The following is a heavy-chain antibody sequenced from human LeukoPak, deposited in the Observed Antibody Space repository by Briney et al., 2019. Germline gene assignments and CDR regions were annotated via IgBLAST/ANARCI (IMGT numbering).Heavy chain of an antibody. CDR1: GFTFSGHS. J-gene: IGHJ5*02. D-gene: IGHD4/OR15-4a*01. CDR3: AKDSAQPVWWNNWFDP. CDR2: ISNSGSSDI. V-gene: IGHV3-21*04. Sequence: GGSLKLSCAASGFTFSGHSMNWVRQAPGKGLEWVSYISNSGSSDIFYADSVKGRFTISRDNAKNSLYLQMNSLRAEDTAIYYCAKDSAQPVWWNNWFDPWGQGTLVSVSS.